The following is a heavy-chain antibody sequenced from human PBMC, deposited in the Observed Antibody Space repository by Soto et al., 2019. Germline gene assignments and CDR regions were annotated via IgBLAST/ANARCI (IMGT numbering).Heavy chain of an antibody. CDR2: ISYDGSNK. D-gene: IGHD4-17*01. CDR3: AKDLPTYGDSLNPTGSLDY. CDR1: GFTFSSYG. Sequence: GGSLRLSCAASGFTFSSYGMHWVRQAPGKGLEWVAVISYDGSNKYYADSVKGRFTISRDNSKNTLYLQMNSLRAEDTAVYYCAKDLPTYGDSLNPTGSLDYWGQGTLVTVSS. J-gene: IGHJ4*02. V-gene: IGHV3-30*18.